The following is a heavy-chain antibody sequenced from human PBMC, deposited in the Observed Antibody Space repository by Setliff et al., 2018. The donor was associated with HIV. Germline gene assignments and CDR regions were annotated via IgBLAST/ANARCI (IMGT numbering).Heavy chain of an antibody. CDR1: GFTFDDYA. CDR2: TSGIAI. Sequence: GGSLRLSCAASGFTFDDYAMHWVRQAPGKGLEWVSGTSGIAIYYADSVKGRFTISRDNAKNSLYLQMNSLRAEDTAVYYCAKSGEWLPYYFDYWGQGTLVTVSS. CDR3: AKSGEWLPYYFDY. D-gene: IGHD5-18*01. J-gene: IGHJ4*02. V-gene: IGHV3-9*01.